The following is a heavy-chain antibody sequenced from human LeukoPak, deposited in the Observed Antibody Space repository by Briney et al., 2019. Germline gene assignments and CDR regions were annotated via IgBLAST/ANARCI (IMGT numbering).Heavy chain of an antibody. Sequence: SETLSLTCTVSGGSISSGSYYWSWIRQPAGKGLEWIGRIYTSGSTNYNPSLKSRVTISVDTSKNQFSLKLSSVTAADTAVYYCAREGGIAAAGTFDYWGQGTLVTVSS. J-gene: IGHJ4*02. CDR2: IYTSGST. CDR3: AREGGIAAAGTFDY. CDR1: GGSISSGSYY. D-gene: IGHD6-13*01. V-gene: IGHV4-61*02.